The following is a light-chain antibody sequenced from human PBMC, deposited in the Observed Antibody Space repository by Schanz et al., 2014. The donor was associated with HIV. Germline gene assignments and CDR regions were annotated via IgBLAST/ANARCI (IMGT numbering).Light chain of an antibody. J-gene: IGKJ1*01. CDR2: DAS. Sequence: VVMTQSPATLSVSLGERATLSCRARQSVSSNLAWYQQKPGQAPRLLIYDASNRATGIPARFSGSGSGTDFTLTITSLQPDDFATYYCQQYSTSSRTFGQGTKVEVQ. CDR1: QSVSSN. CDR3: QQYSTSSRT. V-gene: IGKV3D-15*01.